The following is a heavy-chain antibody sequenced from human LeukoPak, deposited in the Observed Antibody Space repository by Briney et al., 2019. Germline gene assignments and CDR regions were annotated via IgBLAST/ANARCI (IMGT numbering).Heavy chain of an antibody. CDR1: GFTFSSYA. Sequence: PGGSLRLSCAASGFTFSSYAMSWVRQAPGKGLEWVSAISGSGGSTYYADSVKGRFTISRDNSKNTLYLQMNSLRAEDTAVYYCAKDPHDSRYYYGMDVWGQGTTVTVSS. V-gene: IGHV3-23*01. CDR3: AKDPHDSRYYYGMDV. J-gene: IGHJ6*02. CDR2: ISGSGGST. D-gene: IGHD3-22*01.